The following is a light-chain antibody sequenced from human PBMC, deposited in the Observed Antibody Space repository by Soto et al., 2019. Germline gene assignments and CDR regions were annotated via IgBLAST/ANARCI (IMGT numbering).Light chain of an antibody. CDR3: TSWTTSTTMI. Sequence: QSALTQPASVSGSPGQSITISCTGTRSDIGAYNFVSWYQQHPGEVPKLILYDVNVRPSGVSNRFSGSKSGNTASLTISGLQPEDEADYYCTSWTTSTTMIFGGGTQLTVL. CDR2: DVN. CDR1: RSDIGAYNF. V-gene: IGLV2-14*03. J-gene: IGLJ2*01.